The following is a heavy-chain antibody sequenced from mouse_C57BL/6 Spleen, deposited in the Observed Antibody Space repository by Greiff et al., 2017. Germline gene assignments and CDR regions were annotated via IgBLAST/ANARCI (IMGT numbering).Heavy chain of an antibody. Sequence: EVQLQQSGPELVKPGASVKISCKASGYTFTDYYMNWVKQSRGKSLEWIGDINPNNGGTSYNQKFKGKATLTVDKSSSTAYMELRSLTSEDSAVYYCARRGVYYYGSEDFDYWGQGTTLTVSS. CDR3: ARRGVYYYGSEDFDY. J-gene: IGHJ2*01. D-gene: IGHD1-1*01. V-gene: IGHV1-26*01. CDR1: GYTFTDYY. CDR2: INPNNGGT.